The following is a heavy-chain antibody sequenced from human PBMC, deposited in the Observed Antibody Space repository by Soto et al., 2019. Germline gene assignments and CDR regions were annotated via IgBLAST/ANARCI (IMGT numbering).Heavy chain of an antibody. CDR3: ARDDRWELLNR. J-gene: IGHJ4*02. Sequence: GGSLRLSCAASGFTFSDYYMSWIRQAPGKGLEWVSYISSSGSTIYYADSVKGRFTISRDNAKNPLYLQMNSLRAEDTAVYYCARDDRWELLNRWGQGTLVTVSS. CDR1: GFTFSDYY. CDR2: ISSSGSTI. D-gene: IGHD1-26*01. V-gene: IGHV3-11*01.